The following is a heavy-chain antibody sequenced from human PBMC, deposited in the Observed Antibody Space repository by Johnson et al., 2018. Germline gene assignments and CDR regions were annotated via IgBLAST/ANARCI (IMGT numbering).Heavy chain of an antibody. J-gene: IGHJ6*03. D-gene: IGHD6-6*01. V-gene: IGHV4-59*11. CDR3: ARPRDSSSAGAMDV. CDR1: GGSIISHY. Sequence: QVQLQESGPGLVKPSETLSLTCTVSGGSIISHYWTWIRQPPGKGLEWIGNIFYTGSPHYNPSLKTPVPLSVDTSKHQFSLKQSPVTAADTAVYYGARPRDSSSAGAMDVWGKGTTVTVSS. CDR2: IFYTGSP.